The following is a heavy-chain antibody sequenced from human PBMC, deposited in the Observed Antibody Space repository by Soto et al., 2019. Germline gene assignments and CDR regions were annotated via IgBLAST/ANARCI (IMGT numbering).Heavy chain of an antibody. CDR1: GGSISGSY. CDR2: IYYSGST. J-gene: IGHJ4*02. D-gene: IGHD4-17*01. CDR3: ARDSRSTVTMSDY. Sequence: SETLSLTCTVSGGSISGSYRSWIRQPPGKGLEWIGYIYYSGSTNYNPSLKSRVTISVDTSKNQFSLKLSSVTAADTAVYYCARDSRSTVTMSDYWGQGTLVTVSS. V-gene: IGHV4-59*01.